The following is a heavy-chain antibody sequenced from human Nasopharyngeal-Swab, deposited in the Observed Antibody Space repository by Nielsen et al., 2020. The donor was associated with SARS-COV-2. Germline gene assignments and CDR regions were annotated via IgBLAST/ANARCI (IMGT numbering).Heavy chain of an antibody. CDR3: ARGHRSWSFPSSYYYYYMDV. J-gene: IGHJ6*03. CDR1: GGSFSDNY. V-gene: IGHV4-34*01. D-gene: IGHD3-3*01. Sequence: SETLSLTCAVYGGSFSDNYWNWVRQSPGKGLEWIGEISHSVATNYKSSLKSRVVMSVDTSKNQFSLNLRSVTAADTAVYYCARGHRSWSFPSSYYYYYMDVWGQGTTVTVSS. CDR2: ISHSVAT.